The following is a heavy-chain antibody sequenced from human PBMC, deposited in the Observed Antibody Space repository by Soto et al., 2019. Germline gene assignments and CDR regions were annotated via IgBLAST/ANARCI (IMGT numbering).Heavy chain of an antibody. D-gene: IGHD1-26*01. CDR1: GRSISSSSYY. CDR3: ARHERSGGGATRGYFDY. Sequence: SETLSLTCTVSGRSISSSSYYCGWFRQPPGKGLEWIGSIYYSGSTYYNPSLKSRVTISVDTSKNQFSLKLSSVTAADTAMYYCARHERSGGGATRGYFDYWGQGTLVTVSS. CDR2: IYYSGST. V-gene: IGHV4-39*01. J-gene: IGHJ4*02.